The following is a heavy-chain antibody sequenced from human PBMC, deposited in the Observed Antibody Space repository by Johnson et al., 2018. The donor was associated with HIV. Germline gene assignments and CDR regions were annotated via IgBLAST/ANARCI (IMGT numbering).Heavy chain of an antibody. J-gene: IGHJ3*02. D-gene: IGHD5-18*01. V-gene: IGHV3-30*04. CDR3: ARLPGGYGRDAFDI. CDR2: ISYDGNST. CDR1: GFTFSSYP. Sequence: QVQLVESGGGVVQPGRSLRLSCAASGFTFSSYPMHWVRQAPGKGLEWVAFISYDGNSTSFADSVKGRFTISRDNSKNTLYLQMNSLRPGDTAVYYCARLPGGYGRDAFDIWGQGTMVIVSS.